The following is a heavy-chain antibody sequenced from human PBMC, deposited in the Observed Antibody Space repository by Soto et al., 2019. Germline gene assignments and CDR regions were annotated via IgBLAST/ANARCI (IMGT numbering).Heavy chain of an antibody. CDR3: ASATRDDYGDLNWFDP. V-gene: IGHV4-34*01. CDR1: GGSFSGYY. CDR2: INHSGST. J-gene: IGHJ5*02. D-gene: IGHD4-17*01. Sequence: SETLSLTCAVYGGSFSGYYWSWIRQPPGKGLEWIGEINHSGSTNYNPSLKSRVTISVDTSKNQFSLKLSSVTAADTAVYYCASATRDDYGDLNWFDPWGQGTLVTVSS.